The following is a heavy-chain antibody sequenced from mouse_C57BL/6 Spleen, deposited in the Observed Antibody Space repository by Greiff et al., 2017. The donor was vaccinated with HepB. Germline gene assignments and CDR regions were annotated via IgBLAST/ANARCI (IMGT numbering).Heavy chain of an antibody. V-gene: IGHV1-9*01. CDR2: ILPGSGST. CDR1: GYTFTGYW. Sequence: VQLQQSGAELMKPGASVKLSCKASGYTFTGYWIAWVKQRPGHGLEWIGEILPGSGSTNYNEKFKGKTTFTADTSSNTAYMQLSSLTTEDSAVYYCARRGSNYGFAYWGQGTLLTVSA. D-gene: IGHD2-5*01. J-gene: IGHJ3*01. CDR3: ARRGSNYGFAY.